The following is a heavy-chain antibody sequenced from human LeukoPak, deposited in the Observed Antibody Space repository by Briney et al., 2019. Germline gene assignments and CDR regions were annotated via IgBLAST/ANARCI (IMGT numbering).Heavy chain of an antibody. V-gene: IGHV1-69*01. CDR1: GGTFSSYA. CDR3: ARDLKAYCSGGSCYRLDY. CDR2: IIPIFGTA. Sequence: SVKVSCKASGGTFSSYAISWVRQAPGQGLEWMGGIIPIFGTANYAQKFQGRVTITADESTSTAYMELSSPRSEDTAVYYCARDLKAYCSGGSCYRLDYWGQGTLVTVSS. J-gene: IGHJ4*02. D-gene: IGHD2-15*01.